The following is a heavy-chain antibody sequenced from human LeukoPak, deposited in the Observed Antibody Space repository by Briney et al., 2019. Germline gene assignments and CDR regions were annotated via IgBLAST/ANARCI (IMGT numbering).Heavy chain of an antibody. D-gene: IGHD1-26*01. CDR2: IYYSGST. J-gene: IGHJ5*02. CDR3: ARDMRQWGLADNWFDP. CDR1: GGSISSYY. V-gene: IGHV4-59*01. Sequence: PSETLSLTCTVSGGSISSYYWSWIRQPPGKGLEWIGYIYYSGSTNYNPSLKSRVTISVDTSKNQYSLKLSSVTAADTAVYYCARDMRQWGLADNWFDPWGQGTLVTVSS.